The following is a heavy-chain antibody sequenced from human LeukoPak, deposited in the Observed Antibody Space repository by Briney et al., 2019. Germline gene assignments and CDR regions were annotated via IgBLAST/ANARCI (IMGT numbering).Heavy chain of an antibody. D-gene: IGHD3-10*01. CDR1: GGSFSGYY. CDR3: AREYGSGSYYSRLYYYYGMDV. V-gene: IGHV4-34*01. J-gene: IGHJ6*02. CDR2: INHSGST. Sequence: KPSETLSLTCAVYGGSFSGYYWSWIRQPPGKGLEWIGEINHSGSTNYNPSLKSRVTISVDTSKNQFSLKLSSVTAADTAVYYCAREYGSGSYYSRLYYYYGMDVWGQGTMVTVSS.